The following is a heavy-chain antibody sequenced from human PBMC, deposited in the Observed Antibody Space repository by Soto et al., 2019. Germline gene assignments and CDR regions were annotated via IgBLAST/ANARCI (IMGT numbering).Heavy chain of an antibody. CDR3: AHGSGWLSDQ. Sequence: QITLKESGPTLVKPTQTLTLTCTFSGFSLSDSAVGVNWIRQPPGNPLEWLALIYWDDTKHYSSSLRNRLTITKDTSKNQVVLTMTNMDPVDTATYYCAHGSGWLSDQWGQGTLVTVSS. J-gene: IGHJ4*02. V-gene: IGHV2-5*02. CDR2: IYWDDTK. CDR1: GFSLSDSAVG. D-gene: IGHD6-19*01.